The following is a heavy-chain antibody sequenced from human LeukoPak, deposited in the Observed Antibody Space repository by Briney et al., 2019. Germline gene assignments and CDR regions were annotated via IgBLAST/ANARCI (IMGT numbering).Heavy chain of an antibody. CDR2: MYYSESA. V-gene: IGHV4-59*01. CDR3: ARFPASAEYRHYYHMDV. D-gene: IGHD6-25*01. CDR1: GGSISNNF. Sequence: SETLSLTCTVSGGSISNNFWTRIRQPPGKGLECIGFMYYSESASYNPSLNSRVTVSVDKSKNQISLKLTSVTAADTAVYYCARFPASAEYRHYYHMDVWGKGTTVTVSS. J-gene: IGHJ6*03.